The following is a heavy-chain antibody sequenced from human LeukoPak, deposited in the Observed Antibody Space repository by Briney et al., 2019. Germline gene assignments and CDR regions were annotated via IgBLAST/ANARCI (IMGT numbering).Heavy chain of an antibody. J-gene: IGHJ3*02. CDR2: FDPEDGET. CDR1: GYTLTELS. CDR3: ATLSEYQLPIDAFDI. Sequence: ASVKVSCKVSGYTLTELSMHWVRQAPGKGLEWMGGFDPEDGETICAQKFQGRVTMTEDTSTDTAYMELSSLRSEDTAMYYCATLSEYQLPIDAFDIWGQGTMVTVSS. D-gene: IGHD2-2*01. V-gene: IGHV1-24*01.